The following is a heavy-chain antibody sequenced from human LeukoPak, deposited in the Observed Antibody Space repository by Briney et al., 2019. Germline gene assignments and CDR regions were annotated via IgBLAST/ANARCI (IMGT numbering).Heavy chain of an antibody. CDR1: GGTFSSYA. J-gene: IGHJ4*02. CDR2: IIPILGIA. Sequence: ASVKVSCKASGGTFSSYAISWVRQAPGQGLEWMGRIIPILGIANYAQKFQGRVTITADKSTSTAYMELSSLRSEDTAVYYCARDGSIAVAAYYFDYWGQGTLVTVSS. V-gene: IGHV1-69*04. D-gene: IGHD6-19*01. CDR3: ARDGSIAVAAYYFDY.